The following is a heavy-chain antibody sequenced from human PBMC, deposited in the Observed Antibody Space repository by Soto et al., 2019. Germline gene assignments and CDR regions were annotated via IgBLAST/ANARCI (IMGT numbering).Heavy chain of an antibody. V-gene: IGHV4-59*08. CDR1: GGSISSYY. Sequence: SETLSHTCTVSGGSISSYYSSWIRQPPGKGLEWIGYIYYSGSTNYNPSLKSRVTISVDTSKNQFSLKLSSVTAADTAVYYCARHNDIIRCFDWPWYWFDPWGQGTLVTVS. CDR3: ARHNDIIRCFDWPWYWFDP. J-gene: IGHJ5*02. D-gene: IGHD3-9*01. CDR2: IYYSGST.